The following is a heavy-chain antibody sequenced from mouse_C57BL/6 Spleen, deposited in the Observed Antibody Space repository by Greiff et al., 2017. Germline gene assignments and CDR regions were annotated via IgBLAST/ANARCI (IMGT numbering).Heavy chain of an antibody. CDR1: GYTFTSYW. CDR3: AKPYDYPYYFDY. D-gene: IGHD2-4*01. J-gene: IGHJ2*01. Sequence: VQLQQPGAELVKPGASVKLSCKASGYTFTSYWMHWVKQRPGQGLEWIGMIHPNSGSTNYNEKFKSKATLTVDKSSSTAYMQLSSLTSEDSAVYYCAKPYDYPYYFDYWGQGTTLTVSS. V-gene: IGHV1-64*01. CDR2: IHPNSGST.